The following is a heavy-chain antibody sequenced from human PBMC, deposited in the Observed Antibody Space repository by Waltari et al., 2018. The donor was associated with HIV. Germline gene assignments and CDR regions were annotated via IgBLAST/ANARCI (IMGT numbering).Heavy chain of an antibody. J-gene: IGHJ4*02. V-gene: IGHV3-9*01. CDR3: AKAESFFHPPDY. Sequence: EVQLVESGGGVVQPGRSLRRSCAASGFTFGDYAMHWVRQVSGKGLEWVSGISWNSDSTGYADSVKGRFTISRDNAKTSLYLQMNSLRTEDTALYYCAKAESFFHPPDYWGQGTLVTVSS. D-gene: IGHD1-26*01. CDR1: GFTFGDYA. CDR2: ISWNSDST.